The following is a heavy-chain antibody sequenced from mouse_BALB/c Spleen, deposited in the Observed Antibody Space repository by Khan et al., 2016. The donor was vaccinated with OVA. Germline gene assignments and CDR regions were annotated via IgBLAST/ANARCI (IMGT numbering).Heavy chain of an antibody. CDR3: GKDDVRNQGMDY. Sequence: QVQLKQSGAELVRPGASVKLSCKTSGYIFTSYWILWVKQRSGQGLEWIARISPGSGSLYSNERFTGKAIMTADNSSTTAHMHISSLKSEDCAVYFGGKDDVRNQGMDYWCQGTSLHVAS. CDR2: ISPGSGSL. J-gene: IGHJ4*01. V-gene: IGHV1-76*01. CDR1: GYIFTSYW.